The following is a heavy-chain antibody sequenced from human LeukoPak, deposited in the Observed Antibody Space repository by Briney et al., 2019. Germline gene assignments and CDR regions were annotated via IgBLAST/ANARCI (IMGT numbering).Heavy chain of an antibody. Sequence: SQTLSLTCAISGASVSSINGAWNWIRQSPSRGLEWLGRTNYRSKWYNDYVESMKGRITISPDTSKNQFSLHLNSVTPEDTAVYYCARDLGNTGWYTFDYWGQGTLVTVSS. CDR1: GASVSSINGA. D-gene: IGHD6-19*01. CDR2: TNYRSKWYN. V-gene: IGHV6-1*01. CDR3: ARDLGNTGWYTFDY. J-gene: IGHJ4*02.